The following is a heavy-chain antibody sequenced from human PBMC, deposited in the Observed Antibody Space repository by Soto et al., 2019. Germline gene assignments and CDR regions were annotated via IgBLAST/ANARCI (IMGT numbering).Heavy chain of an antibody. D-gene: IGHD6-19*01. V-gene: IGHV3-33*01. Sequence: GGSLRLSCAASGFIFTSYAMHWVRQAPGKGLEWVAVIWSDGSNKYQADSVKGRFTISRDNAKNSLYLQMNSLRAEDTAVYYCARVRMAGPFDYWGQGTLVTVSS. CDR1: GFIFTSYA. J-gene: IGHJ4*02. CDR3: ARVRMAGPFDY. CDR2: IWSDGSNK.